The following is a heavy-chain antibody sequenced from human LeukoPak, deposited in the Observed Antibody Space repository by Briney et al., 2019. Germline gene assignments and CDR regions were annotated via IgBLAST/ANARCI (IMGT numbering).Heavy chain of an antibody. CDR2: ISSSGSTI. CDR1: EFTSRAYN. CDR3: ARGGSGAFDI. J-gene: IGHJ3*02. V-gene: IGHV3-11*01. Sequence: GSLRLSGAASEFTSRAYNMGGIRRAPGKGREWVSYISSSGSTIYYADSVKGRFTISRDDAKNSLYLQMNSLRAEDTAVYYCARGGSGAFDIWGQGTMVTVSS.